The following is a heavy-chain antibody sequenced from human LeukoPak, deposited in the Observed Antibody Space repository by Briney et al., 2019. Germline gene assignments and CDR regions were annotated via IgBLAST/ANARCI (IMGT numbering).Heavy chain of an antibody. CDR2: LSGSGITT. D-gene: IGHD6-19*01. CDR3: AKGIYSSGWSYFDY. J-gene: IGHJ4*01. CDR1: GFTFNNSA. V-gene: IGHV3-23*01. Sequence: GGSLRLSCAASGFTFNNSAMSWVRQAPGKGLEWVSTLSGSGITTYYADSVKGRFTISRDNSKNTLYLQMNSLRAEDTAVYYCAKGIYSSGWSYFDYWGHGTLVTVSS.